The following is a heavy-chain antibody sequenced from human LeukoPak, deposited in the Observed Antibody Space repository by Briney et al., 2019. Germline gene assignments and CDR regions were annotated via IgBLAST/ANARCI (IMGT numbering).Heavy chain of an antibody. CDR2: IYPGDSDT. CDR3: ARRGDSRDGYNYY. V-gene: IGHV5-51*01. J-gene: IGHJ4*02. D-gene: IGHD5-24*01. CDR1: GYSFITYW. Sequence: GESLKISCKTSGYSFITYWIGWVRQMPGKGLEWMGIIYPGDSDTRYSPSSQGQVTISADKSISTAYLQWSSLKASDTAMYYCARRGDSRDGYNYYWGQGTLVTVSS.